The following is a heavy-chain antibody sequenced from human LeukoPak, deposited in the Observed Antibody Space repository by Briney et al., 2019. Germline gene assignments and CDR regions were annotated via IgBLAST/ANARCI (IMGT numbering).Heavy chain of an antibody. Sequence: ASVKVSCTASGYTFTSYGISWVRQAPGQGLEWMGWISAYNGNTNYAQKLQGRVTMTTDTSTSTAYMELRSLRSDDTAVYYCARGEYYDSSGYYWGESFDYWGQGTLVTVSS. CDR2: ISAYNGNT. CDR3: ARGEYYDSSGYYWGESFDY. D-gene: IGHD3-22*01. V-gene: IGHV1-18*01. J-gene: IGHJ4*02. CDR1: GYTFTSYG.